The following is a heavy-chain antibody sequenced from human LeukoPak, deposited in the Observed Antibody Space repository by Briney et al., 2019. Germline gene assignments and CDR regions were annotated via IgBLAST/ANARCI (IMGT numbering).Heavy chain of an antibody. CDR1: GYAFTSYG. Sequence: ASVKVSCKASGYAFTSYGMSWVRQAPGQGLEWMGWISAYNGNTNYAQKLQGRVTMTTDTSTSTGYMELRSLRSGDTAVYYCAITYYYDSSGSYYEYFPHWGQGTLVTVSS. CDR3: AITYYYDSSGSYYEYFPH. V-gene: IGHV1-18*01. D-gene: IGHD3-22*01. J-gene: IGHJ1*01. CDR2: ISAYNGNT.